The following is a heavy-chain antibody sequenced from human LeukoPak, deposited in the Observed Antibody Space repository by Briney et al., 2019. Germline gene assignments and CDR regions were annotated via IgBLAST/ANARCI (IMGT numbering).Heavy chain of an antibody. CDR2: IYHSGST. CDR3: ARRGMAAADFDY. Sequence: LETLSLTCAVSGGSISSSNWWSWVRQPPGKGLEWIGEIYHSGSTNYNPSLKSRVTISVDKSKNQFSLKLSSVTAADTAVYYCARRGMAAADFDYWGQGTLVTVSS. V-gene: IGHV4-4*02. D-gene: IGHD6-13*01. CDR1: GGSISSSNW. J-gene: IGHJ4*02.